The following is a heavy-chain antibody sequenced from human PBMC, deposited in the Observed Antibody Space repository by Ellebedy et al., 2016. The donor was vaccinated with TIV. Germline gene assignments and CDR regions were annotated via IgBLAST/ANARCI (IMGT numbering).Heavy chain of an antibody. CDR3: ARSSGWDRFDY. D-gene: IGHD6-19*01. Sequence: MPSETLSLTCTVSGGSISSYYWSWIRQPPGKGLEWIGYIYYSGSTNYNPSLKNRVTIAVDTSKKQISLKLSSVTAADTAVYYCARSSGWDRFDYWGQGTLVTVSS. CDR2: IYYSGST. J-gene: IGHJ4*02. CDR1: GGSISSYY. V-gene: IGHV4-59*01.